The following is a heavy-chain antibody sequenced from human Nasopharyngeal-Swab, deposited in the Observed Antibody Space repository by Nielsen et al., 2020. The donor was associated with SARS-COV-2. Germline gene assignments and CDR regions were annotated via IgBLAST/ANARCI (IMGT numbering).Heavy chain of an antibody. Sequence: GPTLVKPTQTLTLTCTFSGFSLSTSGVGWIRQPSGKALEWLALIYWDDDKRYSPSLKSRLTITKDTSKNQVVLTMTNMDPVDTATYYCAHSSSVTARPFDYWGQGTLVTVSS. CDR2: IYWDDDK. V-gene: IGHV2-5*02. D-gene: IGHD2-21*02. CDR1: GFSLSTSGVG. J-gene: IGHJ4*02. CDR3: AHSSSVTARPFDY.